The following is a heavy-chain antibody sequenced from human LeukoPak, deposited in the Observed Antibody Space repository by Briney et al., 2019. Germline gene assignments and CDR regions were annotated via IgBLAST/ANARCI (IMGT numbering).Heavy chain of an antibody. V-gene: IGHV4-59*01. CDR2: IYYSGST. CDR3: ARVPGTSYYGSGKGYYYYYYYMDV. Sequence: SETLSLTCTVSGGSISSYYWSWIRQPPGKGLEWIGYIYYSGSTNYNPSLKSRVTISVDTSKNQFSLKLSSVTAADTAVYYCARVPGTSYYGSGKGYYYYYYYMDVWGKGTTVTISS. J-gene: IGHJ6*03. D-gene: IGHD3-10*01. CDR1: GGSISSYY.